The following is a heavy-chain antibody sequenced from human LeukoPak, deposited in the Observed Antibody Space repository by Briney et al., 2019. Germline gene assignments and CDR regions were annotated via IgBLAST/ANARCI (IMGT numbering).Heavy chain of an antibody. D-gene: IGHD4-23*01. CDR3: ARDGINGNDYFDY. V-gene: IGHV3-30*04. J-gene: IGHJ4*02. CDR2: IRYEGSKN. Sequence: GGSLRLSWAASGLTFTTYAMHWVRQAPGKGLEWVAVIRYEGSKNYYTDSVKGRFTISRDNSKNLVSLQTNSLSAEDAAVYYCARDGINGNDYFDYWGQGTLVTVSS. CDR1: GLTFTTYA.